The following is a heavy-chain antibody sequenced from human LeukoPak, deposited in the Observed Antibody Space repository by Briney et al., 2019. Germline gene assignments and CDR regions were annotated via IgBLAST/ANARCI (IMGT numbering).Heavy chain of an antibody. Sequence: PGGSLRLSCAASGFTFSRYWTHWVRQAPGKGLVWVSRINSDVSSTSYADSVKGRFTISRDNAKNTLYLQMNSLRAEDTAVYYCARDGIYSNEFDYWGQGTLVTVSS. D-gene: IGHD4-11*01. V-gene: IGHV3-74*01. CDR1: GFTFSRYW. CDR2: INSDVSST. J-gene: IGHJ4*02. CDR3: ARDGIYSNEFDY.